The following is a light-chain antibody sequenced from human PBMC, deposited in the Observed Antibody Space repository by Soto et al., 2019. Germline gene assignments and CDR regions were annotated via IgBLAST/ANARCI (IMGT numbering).Light chain of an antibody. CDR1: SSDVGRSYNL. J-gene: IGLJ3*02. CDR3: CSYADTSTWV. CDR2: EVN. Sequence: QSVLTQPASVSGSPGQSVTISCTGTSSDVGRSYNLVSWYQQHPGKAPKLMIYEVNNRPSGVSDRFSGSKSGDTASLTISGLQAEDEADYYCCSYADTSTWVFGGGTQLTVL. V-gene: IGLV2-23*02.